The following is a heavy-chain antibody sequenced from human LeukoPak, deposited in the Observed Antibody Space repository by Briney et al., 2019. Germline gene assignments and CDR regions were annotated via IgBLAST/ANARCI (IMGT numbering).Heavy chain of an antibody. Sequence: PGGSLRLSCAASGFTVSGNYMSWVRQAPGKGLEWVSYISSRSSTIYYADSVKGRFTISRDNAKNSLYLQMNSLRDEDTAVYHCATIGSGERYSDLWGRGALVTVSS. V-gene: IGHV3-48*02. CDR1: GFTVSGNY. J-gene: IGHJ2*01. CDR3: ATIGSGERYSDL. CDR2: ISSRSSTI. D-gene: IGHD6-19*01.